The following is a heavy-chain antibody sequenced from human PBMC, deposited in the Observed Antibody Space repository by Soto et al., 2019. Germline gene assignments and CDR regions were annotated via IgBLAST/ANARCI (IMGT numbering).Heavy chain of an antibody. CDR2: IKRDGSEM. CDR3: ATGESGVAARPSTF. J-gene: IGHJ4*02. V-gene: IGHV3-7*01. CDR1: GFTFSSSW. D-gene: IGHD6-6*01. Sequence: EVQLVESGGGLVQPGGSLRLSCAASGFTFSSSWMTWIRQAPGKGLEWVANIKRDGSEMYYVESVRGRFTIYRDNAKYSLFLQMNSLRAEDTAFYYCATGESGVAARPSTFWGQGTLVSVSS.